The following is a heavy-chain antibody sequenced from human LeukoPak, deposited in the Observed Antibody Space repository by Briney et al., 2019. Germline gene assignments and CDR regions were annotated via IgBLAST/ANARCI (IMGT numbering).Heavy chain of an antibody. V-gene: IGHV3-23*01. D-gene: IGHD3-22*01. J-gene: IGHJ4*02. CDR1: GFTFSSYA. CDR2: ISGSGGST. CDR3: AKCNYYDSSGCTLDY. Sequence: GGSLRLSCAASGFTFSSYAMSWVRQAPGEGLEWVSAISGSGGSTYYADSVKGRFTISRDTSKNTLYLQMNSLRAEDTAVYYCAKCNYYDSSGCTLDYWGQGTLVTVSS.